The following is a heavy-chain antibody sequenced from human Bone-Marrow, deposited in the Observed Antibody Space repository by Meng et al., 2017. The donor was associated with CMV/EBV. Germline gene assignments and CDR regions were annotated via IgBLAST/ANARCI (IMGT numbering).Heavy chain of an antibody. CDR1: ASPSPGSN. V-gene: IGHV1-2*02. Sequence: LVQSGVRGKEPGAQVKAPGRASASPSPGSNMNWGGQAPEQGVEWMGWTTPNSGGTNYAQKFQGRVTIPRDTSISTANMELSRLRSDDTAVYYCAGGGEWLEWGDFDYWGQGTLVTVSS. J-gene: IGHJ4*02. CDR2: TTPNSGGT. CDR3: AGGGEWLEWGDFDY. D-gene: IGHD6-19*01.